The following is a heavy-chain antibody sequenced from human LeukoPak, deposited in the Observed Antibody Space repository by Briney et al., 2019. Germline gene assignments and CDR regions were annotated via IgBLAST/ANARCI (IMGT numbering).Heavy chain of an antibody. V-gene: IGHV3-21*01. CDR1: GFTFSSYS. Sequence: GGSLRLSCAASGFTFSSYSMNWVCQAPGKGLEWVSSISSSSSYIYYADSVKGRFTISRDNAKNSLYLQMNSLRAEDTAVYYCARDRRRGFDYWGQGTLVTVSS. CDR2: ISSSSSYI. J-gene: IGHJ4*02. D-gene: IGHD1-1*01. CDR3: ARDRRRGFDY.